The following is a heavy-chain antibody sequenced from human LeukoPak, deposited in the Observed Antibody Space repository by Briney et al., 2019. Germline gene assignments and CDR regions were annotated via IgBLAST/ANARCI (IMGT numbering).Heavy chain of an antibody. V-gene: IGHV3-48*03. CDR2: VSSGGHTL. J-gene: IGHJ4*02. CDR1: GFMLNTYD. Sequence: GGSLRLSCAVPGFMLNTYDVNWVRQVPGRGLEWVSYVSSGGHTLYYADSVRGRFTVSRDSASNSVSLRMNSLRAEGTGTYQCVVLMNHWGQGTPVTVST. CDR3: VVLMNH. D-gene: IGHD1-14*01.